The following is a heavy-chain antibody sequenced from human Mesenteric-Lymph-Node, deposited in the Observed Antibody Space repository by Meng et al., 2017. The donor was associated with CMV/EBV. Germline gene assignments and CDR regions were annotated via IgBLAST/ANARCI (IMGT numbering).Heavy chain of an antibody. D-gene: IGHD6-19*01. CDR2: MNPNSGNT. J-gene: IGHJ6*02. V-gene: IGHV1-8*03. Sequence: ASVKVSCKASRYTFTGYYMHWVRQAPGQGLEWMGWMNPNSGNTGYAQKFQGRVTITRNTSISTAYMELSSLRSEDTAVYYCARDHWMYSSTGYYYYGMDVWGQGTTVTVSS. CDR1: RYTFTGYY. CDR3: ARDHWMYSSTGYYYYGMDV.